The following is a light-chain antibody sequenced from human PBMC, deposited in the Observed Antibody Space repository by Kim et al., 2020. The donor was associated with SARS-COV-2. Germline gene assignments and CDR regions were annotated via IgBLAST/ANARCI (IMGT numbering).Light chain of an antibody. CDR1: DCRASRGIDNY. CDR3: MQVLQNPLT. Sequence: ASSDSRTIDCRASRGIDNYLDWYQQKSGQAPQLLIYGASTRACGVPDRFSGSGSGTYFTLKISSVEPEDFGTYYSMQVLQNPLTFGGGTKVDIK. CDR2: GAS. V-gene: IGKV2-28*01. J-gene: IGKJ4*01.